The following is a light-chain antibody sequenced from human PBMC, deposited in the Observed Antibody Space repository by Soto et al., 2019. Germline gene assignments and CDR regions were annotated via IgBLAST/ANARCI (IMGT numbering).Light chain of an antibody. CDR3: MQALQTPFA. J-gene: IGKJ3*01. CDR2: LGS. V-gene: IGKV2-28*01. Sequence: DIVMTQSPLSLPVTPGEPASISCRSSQSLLHSNGYNYLDWYLQKPGQSPQLLIYLGSNRASGVPDRFSVSGSGTDFTLKSSSVEAEDVGFYYCMQALQTPFAFGPGTKVDIK. CDR1: QSLLHSNGYNY.